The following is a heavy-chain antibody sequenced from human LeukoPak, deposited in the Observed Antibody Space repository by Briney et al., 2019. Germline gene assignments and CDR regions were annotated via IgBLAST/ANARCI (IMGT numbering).Heavy chain of an antibody. J-gene: IGHJ4*02. Sequence: SETLSLTCAVYGGSFSGYYWSWIRQPPGKGLEWIGEINHSGSTNYNPSLKSRVTISVDTSKNQFSLKLSSVTAADTAVYYCARGFGYSYGYGVYWGQGTLVTVSS. CDR1: GGSFSGYY. CDR3: ARGFGYSYGYGVY. CDR2: INHSGST. D-gene: IGHD5-18*01. V-gene: IGHV4-34*01.